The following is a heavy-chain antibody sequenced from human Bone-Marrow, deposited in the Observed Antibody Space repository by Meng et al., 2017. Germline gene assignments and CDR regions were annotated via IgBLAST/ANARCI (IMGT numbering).Heavy chain of an antibody. J-gene: IGHJ1*01. CDR1: GGSFSGYY. CDR3: ARGTRPLLFQH. CDR2: INHSGST. V-gene: IGHV4-34*01. D-gene: IGHD1-1*01. Sequence: QVQLPQGGAGLLKPSEHLSLTCAVYGGSFSGYYWSWIRQPPGKGLEWIGEINHSGSTNYNPSLKSRVTISVDTSKNQFSLKLSSVTAADTAVYYCARGTRPLLFQHWGQGTLVTVSS.